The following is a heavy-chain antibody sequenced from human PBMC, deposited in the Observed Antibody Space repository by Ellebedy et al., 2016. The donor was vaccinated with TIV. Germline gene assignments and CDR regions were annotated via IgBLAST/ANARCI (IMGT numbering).Heavy chain of an antibody. CDR1: GYTFTNYG. Sequence: AASVKVSCKASGYTFTNYGISWVRQAPGQGLEWMGWVSTYNGNANYAQKLQGRVTMTTDTSTSTAFMELRSLRSADTAMYYCARRRGAVAGNFDYWGQGTLVTVSS. V-gene: IGHV1-18*04. J-gene: IGHJ4*02. D-gene: IGHD6-19*01. CDR2: VSTYNGNA. CDR3: ARRRGAVAGNFDY.